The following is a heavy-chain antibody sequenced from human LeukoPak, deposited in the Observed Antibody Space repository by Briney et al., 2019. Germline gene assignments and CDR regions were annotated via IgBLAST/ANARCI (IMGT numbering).Heavy chain of an antibody. J-gene: IGHJ4*02. V-gene: IGHV4-34*01. CDR3: ARGKGLDY. D-gene: IGHD3-16*01. CDR2: INHSGST. CDR1: GGSFSGYY. Sequence: PSETLSLTCAVYGGSFSGYYWSWIRQPPGKGLEWIGEINHSGSTNYNPSLKSRVTISVDTSKNQFSLKLSSVTAADTAVYYCARGKGLDYWGQGTLVTVSP.